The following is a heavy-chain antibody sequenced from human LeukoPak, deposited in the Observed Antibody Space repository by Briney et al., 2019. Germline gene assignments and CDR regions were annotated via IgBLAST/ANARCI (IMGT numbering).Heavy chain of an antibody. D-gene: IGHD2-15*01. J-gene: IGHJ5*01. CDR1: GFTFSSSW. CDR3: VRGFGGRTDS. V-gene: IGHV3-74*01. CDR2: INTDGSRT. Sequence: GGSLRLSCAASGFTFSSSWMLWARHATGKGLVWVSRINTDGSRTDHADSVKGRFNISRDNAKDTLYLQMSSLRAEDTAVYYCVRGFGGRTDSWGQGTEVTVST.